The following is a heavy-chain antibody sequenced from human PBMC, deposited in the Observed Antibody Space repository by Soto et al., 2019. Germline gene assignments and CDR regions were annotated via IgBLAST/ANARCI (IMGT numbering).Heavy chain of an antibody. D-gene: IGHD5-12*01. CDR3: AKDGKRGYSGYYY. CDR2: ISGSGGST. Sequence: EVQLLESGGGLVQPGGSLRLSCAASGFTFSSYAMSWVRQAPGKGLEWVLAISGSGGSTYYADSVKGRFTISRDNSKNTLYLQMNSLRAEDTAVYYCAKDGKRGYSGYYYWGQGTLVTVSS. J-gene: IGHJ4*02. V-gene: IGHV3-23*01. CDR1: GFTFSSYA.